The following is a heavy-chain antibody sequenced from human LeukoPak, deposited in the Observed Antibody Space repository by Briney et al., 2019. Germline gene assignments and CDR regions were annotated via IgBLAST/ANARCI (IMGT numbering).Heavy chain of an antibody. CDR2: IIHILGIA. Sequence: SVKVSFKASVGTFSSYAISSVRPAPGQGVECMGRIIHILGIASYAQKFQGRVTIPADKSTTTAYMELSSLRSEDTAVYYCAREHYGEYVPLDYWGQGTLVTASS. CDR1: VGTFSSYA. V-gene: IGHV1-69*04. J-gene: IGHJ4*02. D-gene: IGHD4-17*01. CDR3: AREHYGEYVPLDY.